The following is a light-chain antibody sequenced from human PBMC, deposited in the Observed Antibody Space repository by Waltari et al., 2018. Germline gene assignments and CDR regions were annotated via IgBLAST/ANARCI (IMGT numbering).Light chain of an antibody. CDR2: LNSDGSH. J-gene: IGLJ1*01. V-gene: IGLV4-69*01. CDR1: SGHSTYA. CDR3: QTWGTADFV. Sequence: QLVLTQSPSASASLGASVKLTCTLSSGHSTYAIAWHPKQPEKGPRYLMRLNSDGSHSKGDGIPDRFSGSSSGAERYLTISSLQSEDEADYYCQTWGTADFVFGTGTKVTVL.